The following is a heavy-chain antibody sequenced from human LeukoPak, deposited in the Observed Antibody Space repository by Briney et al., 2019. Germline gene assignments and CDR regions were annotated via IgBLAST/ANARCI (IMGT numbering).Heavy chain of an antibody. J-gene: IGHJ6*04. CDR2: MSHNRGT. V-gene: IGHV4-38-2*01. Sequence: SEALSLTCAVSGHSISTGYYWGWIRQPPGKGLEWIGSMSHNRGTYYNPSLKSRVTISMDTSKNQISLRLTSVTAADTAVYHCASYYASGVPAYNYYGMDVWGKGTTVTVSS. CDR3: ASYYASGVPAYNYYGMDV. CDR1: GHSISTGYY. D-gene: IGHD3-10*01.